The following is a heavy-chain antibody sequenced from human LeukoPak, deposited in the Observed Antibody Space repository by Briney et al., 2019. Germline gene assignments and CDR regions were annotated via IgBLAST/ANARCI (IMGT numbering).Heavy chain of an antibody. V-gene: IGHV4-31*03. J-gene: IGHJ5*02. CDR2: IYYSGST. D-gene: IGHD2-15*01. Sequence: SETLSLTCTVSGDSISSGGYYWSWIRQLPGKGLEWIGHIYYSGSTYYNPSLKNRVTISIDTSQNHFSLKLSSVTAADTAVYYCARDEGGYCSNGSCQNWFDPWGQGTLVTVSS. CDR1: GDSISSGGYY. CDR3: ARDEGGYCSNGSCQNWFDP.